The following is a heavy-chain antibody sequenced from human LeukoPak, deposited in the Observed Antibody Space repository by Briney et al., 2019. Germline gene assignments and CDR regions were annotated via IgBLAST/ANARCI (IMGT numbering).Heavy chain of an antibody. V-gene: IGHV4-4*07. Sequence: SETLSLTCTVYGGSLSSYYWSWIRQPAGKGLEWIGRIYTSGSPNYNPSLKSRVTMSVDTSKNQFSLKLSSVTAADTAVYYCARDTVLYIAAAGTRIRGYYGMDVWGQGTTVTVSS. CDR1: GGSLSSYY. CDR3: ARDTVLYIAAAGTRIRGYYGMDV. J-gene: IGHJ6*02. CDR2: IYTSGSP. D-gene: IGHD6-13*01.